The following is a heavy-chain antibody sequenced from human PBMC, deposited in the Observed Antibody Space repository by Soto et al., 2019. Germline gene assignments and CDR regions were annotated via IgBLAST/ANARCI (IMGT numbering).Heavy chain of an antibody. Sequence: PGGSLRLSCLGSGFTFGKYWMDWLRQTPGKGLEWVANIKQDGSEKFYVDSVRGRFTISRDNAKNSLYLQMNSLRAEDTAVYYCARGPRRAYCSGGTCYSPALYYFDYWGQGNLVTV. D-gene: IGHD2-15*01. CDR1: GFTFGKYW. CDR3: ARGPRRAYCSGGTCYSPALYYFDY. CDR2: IKQDGSEK. J-gene: IGHJ4*02. V-gene: IGHV3-7*01.